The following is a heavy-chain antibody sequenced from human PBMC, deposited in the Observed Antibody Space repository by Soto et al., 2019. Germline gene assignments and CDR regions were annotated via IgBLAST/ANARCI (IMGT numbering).Heavy chain of an antibody. V-gene: IGHV4-59*02. Sequence: SKTLALTCDASSESVSSFFWTWILQSPGKGLESIAYVCSSGSTNYNPSLESRVAISVDTSKDRFSLRLTSVTGADSVVHVCARVRTECAGLDYWGQGTLVTVSS. CDR3: ARVRTECAGLDY. J-gene: IGHJ4*02. CDR2: VCSSGST. D-gene: IGHD2-21*02. CDR1: SESVSSFF.